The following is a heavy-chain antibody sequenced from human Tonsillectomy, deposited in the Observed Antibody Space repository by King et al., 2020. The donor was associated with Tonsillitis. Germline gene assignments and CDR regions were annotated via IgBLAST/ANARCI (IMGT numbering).Heavy chain of an antibody. CDR1: GFTFSSYA. CDR3: ARESETYDSSGYRKPLYFDY. D-gene: IGHD3-22*01. J-gene: IGHJ4*02. V-gene: IGHV3-30-3*01. Sequence: VQLVESGGGVVQPGRSLRLSCAASGFTFSSYAMHWVRQAPGKGLEWVAVISYDGSNKYYADSVKGRFTISRDNSKNTLYLQMNSLGAEDTAVYYCARESETYDSSGYRKPLYFDYWGQGTLVTVSS. CDR2: ISYDGSNK.